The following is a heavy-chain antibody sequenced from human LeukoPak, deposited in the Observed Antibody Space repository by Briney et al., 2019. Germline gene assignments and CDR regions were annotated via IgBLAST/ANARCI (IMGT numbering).Heavy chain of an antibody. CDR3: ARGPAILDY. CDR1: GITFRTSS. J-gene: IGHJ4*02. Sequence: GGSLRLSCTVSGITFRTSSFNWVRQVPGKGLEWVSSISSSGTYMYYSDSVEGRFTISRDNAKNSLYLQMNSLRAEDTAVYYCARGPAILDYWGQGTLVTVSS. V-gene: IGHV3-21*01. CDR2: ISSSGTYM. D-gene: IGHD2-15*01.